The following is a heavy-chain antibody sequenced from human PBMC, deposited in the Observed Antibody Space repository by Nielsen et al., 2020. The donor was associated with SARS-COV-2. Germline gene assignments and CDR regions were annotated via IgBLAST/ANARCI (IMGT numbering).Heavy chain of an antibody. J-gene: IGHJ3*02. CDR2: INWNGGST. D-gene: IGHD4-17*01. Sequence: VRQAPGKGLEWVSGINWNGGSTGYADSVKGRFTISRDNAKNSPYLQMNSLRAEDTALYHCARATVPVYPDAFDIWGQGTMVTVSS. V-gene: IGHV3-20*01. CDR3: ARATVPVYPDAFDI.